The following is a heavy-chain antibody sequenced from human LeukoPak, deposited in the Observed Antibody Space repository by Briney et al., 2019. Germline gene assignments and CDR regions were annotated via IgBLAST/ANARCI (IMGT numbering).Heavy chain of an antibody. CDR1: GVSIRDSY. CDR3: ARASYSSSWYTNGIDY. D-gene: IGHD6-13*01. J-gene: IGHJ4*02. CDR2: TYISGKS. V-gene: IGHV4-4*07. Sequence: SETLSLTCSVSGVSIRDSYWSWVRQPAGKGLEWIGRTYISGKSNYNPSLRSRVTMSLDTSKNHFSLKLSSVTAADTAVYYCARASYSSSWYTNGIDYWGQGTLVTVSS.